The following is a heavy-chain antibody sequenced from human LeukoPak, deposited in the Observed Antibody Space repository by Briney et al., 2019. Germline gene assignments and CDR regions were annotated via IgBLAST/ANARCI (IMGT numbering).Heavy chain of an antibody. CDR3: ARSVAGPFDY. J-gene: IGHJ4*02. V-gene: IGHV4-34*01. Sequence: SETLSLTCAVYGGSFSGYYWSWIRQPPGKGLEWIGEINHSGSTNYNPSLKSRVTISVDTSKNQFSLKLSSVTAADTAVYYCARSVAGPFDYWGQGTLVTVSS. CDR2: INHSGST. CDR1: GGSFSGYY. D-gene: IGHD6-19*01.